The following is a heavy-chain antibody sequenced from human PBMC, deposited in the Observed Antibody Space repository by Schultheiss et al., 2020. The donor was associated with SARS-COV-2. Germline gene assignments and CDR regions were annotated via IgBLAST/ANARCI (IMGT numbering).Heavy chain of an antibody. J-gene: IGHJ4*02. CDR2: ISYDGSNK. D-gene: IGHD5-18*01. V-gene: IGHV3-30*18. CDR3: AKDPGEYSYGFGEVDY. Sequence: GESLKISCAASGFTFSSYGMHWVRQAPGKGLEWVAVISYDGSNKYYADSVKGRFTISRDNSKNTLYLQMNSLRAEDTAVYYCAKDPGEYSYGFGEVDYWGQGTLVTVSS. CDR1: GFTFSSYG.